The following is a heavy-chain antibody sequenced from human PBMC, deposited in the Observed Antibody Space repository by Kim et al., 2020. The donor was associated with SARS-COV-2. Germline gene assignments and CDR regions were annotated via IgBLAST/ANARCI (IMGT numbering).Heavy chain of an antibody. CDR2: NK. J-gene: IGHJ4*02. V-gene: IGHV3-30*10. D-gene: IGHD4-17*01. CDR3: ARVYGAHFDY. Sequence: NKYYTDSVQRRFTISRNNTKNSPYLQRNSRRAEDTAVYYCARVYGAHFDYWGQGTLVTVSS.